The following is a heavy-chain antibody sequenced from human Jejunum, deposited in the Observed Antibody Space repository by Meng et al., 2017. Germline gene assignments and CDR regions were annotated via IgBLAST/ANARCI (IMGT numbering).Heavy chain of an antibody. D-gene: IGHD4-23*01. CDR3: ARDLTGDYGGNS. CDR2: IKQDGSEK. CDR1: GFTFSSYW. J-gene: IGHJ4*02. Sequence: GESLKISCAASGFTFSSYWMSWVRQAPGKGLEWVAHIKQDGSEKYYADSVKGRFTISRDNGKNSLYLQMNSLGAEDTAVYYCARDLTGDYGGNSWGQGTLVTVSS. V-gene: IGHV3-7*01.